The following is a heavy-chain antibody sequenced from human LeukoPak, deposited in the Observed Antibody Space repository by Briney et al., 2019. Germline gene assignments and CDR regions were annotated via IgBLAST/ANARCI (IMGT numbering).Heavy chain of an antibody. CDR1: GYTFTSYG. J-gene: IGHJ4*02. V-gene: IGHV1-18*01. Sequence: ASVKVSCKASGYTFTSYGISWVRQAPGQGLEWMGWISAYNGNTNYAQKLQGRVTMTTDTSTSTAYMELRSLRSDDTAVYYCARAGGYYYDSSGYYTTGDFDYWGQGTLVTVSS. CDR3: ARAGGYYYDSSGYYTTGDFDY. CDR2: ISAYNGNT. D-gene: IGHD3-22*01.